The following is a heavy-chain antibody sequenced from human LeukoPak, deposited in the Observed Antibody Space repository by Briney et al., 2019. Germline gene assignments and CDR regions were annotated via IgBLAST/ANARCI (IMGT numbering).Heavy chain of an antibody. CDR2: IYYSGST. V-gene: IGHV4-61*05. Sequence: NPSETLSLTCTVSGGSIRSSSYYWGWIRQPPGKGLEWIGYIYYSGSTNYNPSLKSRVTISVDTSKNQFSLKLSSVTAVDTAVYYCARGATVRGIQYYMDVWGKGTTVTISS. CDR1: GGSIRSSSYY. D-gene: IGHD3-10*01. J-gene: IGHJ6*03. CDR3: ARGATVRGIQYYMDV.